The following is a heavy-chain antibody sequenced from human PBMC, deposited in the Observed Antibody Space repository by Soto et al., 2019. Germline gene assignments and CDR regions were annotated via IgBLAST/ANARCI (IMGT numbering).Heavy chain of an antibody. CDR1: GGSISSSSYY. V-gene: IGHV4-39*01. J-gene: IGHJ4*02. D-gene: IGHD6-19*01. Sequence: QLQLQESGPGLVKPSETLSLTCTVSGGSISSSSYYWGWIRQPPGKGLEWIGSIYYSGSTYYNPSLKSRVTISVDTSKNQFSLKLSSVTAADTAVYYCARRGYSSDCFVYWGQGTLVTVSS. CDR2: IYYSGST. CDR3: ARRGYSSDCFVY.